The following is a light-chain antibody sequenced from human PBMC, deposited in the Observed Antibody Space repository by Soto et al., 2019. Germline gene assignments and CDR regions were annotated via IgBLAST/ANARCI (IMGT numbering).Light chain of an antibody. CDR2: GVS. V-gene: IGKV3-20*01. Sequence: EIVLTQSPGNLSLSPGERATLSCRASQSVGSTYLAWYQQKPGQAPKLLIYGVSSRATGIPDRFSGSGSGTDFTLTISRLEPEDFAVYYCQQYGTSPLTFGPGTKVDI. CDR3: QQYGTSPLT. J-gene: IGKJ3*01. CDR1: QSVGSTY.